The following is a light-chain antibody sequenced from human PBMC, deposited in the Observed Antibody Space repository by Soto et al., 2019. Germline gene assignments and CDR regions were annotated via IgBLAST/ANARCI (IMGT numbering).Light chain of an antibody. Sequence: IEMTQSPATLSASPGDRDTRSCRASQPGNNNVAWYHHSPGQAPRLLIYGVTTRAIGISDRFSGGGSVTEFSLTISSLQSDDFALYYCQQYEKWPPAITFGQGKRLDIK. V-gene: IGKV3-15*01. CDR1: QPGNNN. CDR3: QQYEKWPPAIT. J-gene: IGKJ5*01. CDR2: GVT.